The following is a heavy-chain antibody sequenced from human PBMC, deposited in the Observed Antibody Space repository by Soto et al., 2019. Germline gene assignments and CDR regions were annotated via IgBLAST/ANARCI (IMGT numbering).Heavy chain of an antibody. Sequence: QLQLQESGPGLVKPSETLSLTCTVSGGSISSSSYYWGWIRQPPGKGLEWIGSIYYSGSTYYNPSLKSRVTISVDTSKNQFSLKLSSVTAADTAVYYCASYRSVTTFDYWGQGTLVTVSS. CDR1: GGSISSSSYY. CDR2: IYYSGST. J-gene: IGHJ4*02. V-gene: IGHV4-39*01. D-gene: IGHD4-17*01. CDR3: ASYRSVTTFDY.